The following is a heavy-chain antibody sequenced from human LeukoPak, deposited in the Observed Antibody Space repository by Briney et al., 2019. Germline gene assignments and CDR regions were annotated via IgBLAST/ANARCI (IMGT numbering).Heavy chain of an antibody. CDR1: GFTFSSYW. V-gene: IGHV3-7*01. Sequence: TGGSPRLSCAASGFTFSSYWMSWVRQAPGKGLEWVANIKQDGSEKYYVDSVKGRFTISRDNAKNTLYLQMNSLRAEDTAVYYCARDTTYYDFWSGYNWFDPWGQGTLVTVSS. J-gene: IGHJ5*02. D-gene: IGHD3-3*01. CDR2: IKQDGSEK. CDR3: ARDTTYYDFWSGYNWFDP.